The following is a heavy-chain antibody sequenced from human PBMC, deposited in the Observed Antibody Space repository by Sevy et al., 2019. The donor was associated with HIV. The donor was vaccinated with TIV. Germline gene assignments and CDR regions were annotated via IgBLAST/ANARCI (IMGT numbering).Heavy chain of an antibody. V-gene: IGHV1-69*13. J-gene: IGHJ6*02. CDR3: AGGSSSSFYYYGMDV. CDR2: IIPIFGTA. D-gene: IGHD6-6*01. CDR1: GGTFSSYA. Sequence: ASVKVSCKASGGTFSSYAISWVRQAPGQGLEWMGGIIPIFGTANYAQKFQGRVTITADESTSTAYMELSILRSEDTAVYYCAGGSSSSFYYYGMDVWGQGTTVTVSS.